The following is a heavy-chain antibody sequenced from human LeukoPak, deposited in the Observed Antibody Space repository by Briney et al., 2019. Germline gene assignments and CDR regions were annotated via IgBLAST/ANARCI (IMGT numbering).Heavy chain of an antibody. J-gene: IGHJ4*02. CDR2: ISSNGRDA. Sequence: PGGSLRLSCSASEFTFGTYAMLCVRQAPGKGLEYVSAISSNGRDAYYAASVRGRFSISRVNSNNTLYLQMSSLRPDDTAMYYCARLAAAGHSDFWGQGALVAVSS. CDR1: EFTFGTYA. CDR3: ARLAAAGHSDF. V-gene: IGHV3-64D*06. D-gene: IGHD6-13*01.